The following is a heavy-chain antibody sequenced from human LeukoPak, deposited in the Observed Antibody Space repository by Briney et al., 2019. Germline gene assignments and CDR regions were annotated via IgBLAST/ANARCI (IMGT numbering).Heavy chain of an antibody. J-gene: IGHJ3*02. CDR2: IYSGGGT. Sequence: GGSLRLSCAASGFTVSSNYMSWVRQAPGKGLEWVSVIYSGGGTDYADSVKGRFTISRDNSKNTLYLQMNSLTAEDTAVYYCATPVGVTAIHNAFDIWGQGTMVTVSS. V-gene: IGHV3-66*02. CDR3: ATPVGVTAIHNAFDI. CDR1: GFTVSSNY. D-gene: IGHD2-21*02.